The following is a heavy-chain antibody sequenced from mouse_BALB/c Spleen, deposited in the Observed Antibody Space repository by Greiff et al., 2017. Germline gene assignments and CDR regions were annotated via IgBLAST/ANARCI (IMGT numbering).Heavy chain of an antibody. CDR1: EYEFPSHD. D-gene: IGHD2-4*01. V-gene: IGHV5-2*01. CDR3: ARHGGYDYDVGAMDY. J-gene: IGHJ4*01. Sequence: DVKLVESGGGLVQPGESLKLSCESNEYEFPSHDMSWVRKTPEKRLELVAAINSDGGSTYYPDTMDRRFIISRDNTKKTLYLQMSSLRAEDTALYYCARHGGYDYDVGAMDYWGQGTSVTVSS. CDR2: INSDGGST.